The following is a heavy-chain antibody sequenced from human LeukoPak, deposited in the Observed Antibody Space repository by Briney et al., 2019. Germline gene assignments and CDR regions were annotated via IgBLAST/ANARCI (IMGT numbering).Heavy chain of an antibody. J-gene: IGHJ4*02. D-gene: IGHD3-22*01. CDR3: ARDESDYYDSSGYYFDY. CDR1: GFTFSSYW. CDR2: IKQDGSEK. Sequence: PGGSLRLSCAASGFTFSSYWMSWVRQAPGKGLEWVANIKQDGSEKYYVDSVKGRFTISRDNAKNSLYLQMNSLRAEDTAVYYCARDESDYYDSSGYYFDYWGQGTLVTVSS. V-gene: IGHV3-7*01.